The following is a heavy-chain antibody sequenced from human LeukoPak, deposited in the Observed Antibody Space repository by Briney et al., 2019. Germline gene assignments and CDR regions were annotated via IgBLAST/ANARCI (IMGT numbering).Heavy chain of an antibody. CDR3: ARAHPVGYCSSTSCYAGFDN. Sequence: SQTLSLTCAISGDSLASNSAAWNWIGQSPSRGLEWLGRTYYRSKWYNDYAVSVKSRITINPDTSKNQFSLQLNSVTPEDTAVYYCARAHPVGYCSSTSCYAGFDNWGQGTLVTVSS. CDR1: GDSLASNSAA. CDR2: TYYRSKWYN. J-gene: IGHJ4*02. V-gene: IGHV6-1*01. D-gene: IGHD2-2*03.